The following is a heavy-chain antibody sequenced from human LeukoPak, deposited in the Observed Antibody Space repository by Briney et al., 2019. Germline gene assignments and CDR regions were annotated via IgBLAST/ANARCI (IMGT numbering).Heavy chain of an antibody. CDR3: ARILGYCSSTSCYRLGRWFDP. D-gene: IGHD2-2*01. CDR2: INHIGIT. J-gene: IGHJ5*02. CDR1: GGSFRGYY. V-gene: IGHV4-34*01. Sequence: SETLCLTCAVYGGSFRGYYWSWIPQPPGKGLECIGEINHIGITNYNPSLKSRVTISVDTSKNQFSLKLSSMTAAVTAVYYCARILGYCSSTSCYRLGRWFDPWGQGTLVTVSS.